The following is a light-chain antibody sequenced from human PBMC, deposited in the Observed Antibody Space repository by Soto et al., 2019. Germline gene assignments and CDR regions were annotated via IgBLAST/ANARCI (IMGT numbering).Light chain of an antibody. Sequence: DIQMTQSPSSLSASVGDRVTITCRASQSIGSYFNWYQQKPGKAPKLLIYAASALESGVPSRFSGSGSGTDFTLTISSLQTGDFATYYCQQSYSTPWTSGQGTKVDIK. J-gene: IGKJ1*01. V-gene: IGKV1-39*01. CDR1: QSIGSY. CDR3: QQSYSTPWT. CDR2: AAS.